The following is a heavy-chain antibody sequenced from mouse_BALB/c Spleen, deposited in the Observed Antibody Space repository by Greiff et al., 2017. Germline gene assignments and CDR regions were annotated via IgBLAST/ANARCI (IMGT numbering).Heavy chain of an antibody. V-gene: IGHV5-9-4*01. CDR2: ISSGGSYT. J-gene: IGHJ4*01. Sequence: EVQVVESGGGLVKPGGSLKLSCAASGFTFSSYAMSWVRQSPEKRLEWVAEISSGGSYTYYPDTVTGRFTISRDNAKNTLYLQMSSLKSEDTAMYYCARSDYYGSSWGAYAMDYWGQGTSVTVSS. D-gene: IGHD1-1*01. CDR3: ARSDYYGSSWGAYAMDY. CDR1: GFTFSSYA.